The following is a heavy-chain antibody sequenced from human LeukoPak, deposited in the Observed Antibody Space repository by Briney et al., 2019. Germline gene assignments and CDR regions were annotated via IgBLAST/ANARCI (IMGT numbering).Heavy chain of an antibody. J-gene: IGHJ3*02. CDR3: ARENRHRSDWYGAFDI. Sequence: GGSLRLSCAASGFSFSNAWMDWVRQAPGKGLEWVGRIKSNTDGGTADLPAPVKDRFTISRDDSRDTLYLQMDSLITEDTAVYYCARENRHRSDWYGAFDIWGQGTMVTVSS. V-gene: IGHV3-15*01. CDR2: IKSNTDGGTA. D-gene: IGHD6-19*01. CDR1: GFSFSNAW.